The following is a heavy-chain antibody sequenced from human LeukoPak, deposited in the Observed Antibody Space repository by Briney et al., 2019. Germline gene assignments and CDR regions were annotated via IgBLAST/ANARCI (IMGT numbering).Heavy chain of an antibody. Sequence: GGSLRLSCAASGFTFSSSWMSWVRQAPGKGLEWVANINQDGSEKYFADSVRGQFTISRDNSKNTLYLQMNSLRAEDTAVYYCARTSVYYDFWSGYNYNLDYWGQGTLVTVSS. CDR2: INQDGSEK. D-gene: IGHD3-3*01. CDR3: ARTSVYYDFWSGYNYNLDY. J-gene: IGHJ4*02. V-gene: IGHV3-7*03. CDR1: GFTFSSSW.